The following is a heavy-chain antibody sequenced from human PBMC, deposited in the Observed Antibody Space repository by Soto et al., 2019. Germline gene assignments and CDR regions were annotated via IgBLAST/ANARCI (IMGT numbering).Heavy chain of an antibody. CDR3: ARGSSNWAYYFDF. CDR1: GFTFSSYS. Sequence: EVHLVASGGGLVQPGGSLRLSCAASGFTFSSYSLNWVRQAPGKGLEWVSYITSSGTTVYYADSVRGRFTISRDNAKNSPYLQMNSLRDDDTAVYYCARGSSNWAYYFDFWGQGTLVTVSS. D-gene: IGHD6-13*01. J-gene: IGHJ4*02. CDR2: ITSSGTTV. V-gene: IGHV3-48*02.